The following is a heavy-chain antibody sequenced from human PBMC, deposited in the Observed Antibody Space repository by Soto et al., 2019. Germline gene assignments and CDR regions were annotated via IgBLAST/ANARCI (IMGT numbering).Heavy chain of an antibody. CDR3: ARDRSLVAAGKYYYNYMDV. V-gene: IGHV1-46*03. Sequence: ASVKVSCKASGYTFTSYYMHWVRQAPGQGLEWMGIINPSGGSTSYAQKFQGRVTMTRDTSTSTVYMELSSLRSEDTAVYYCARDRSLVAAGKYYYNYMDVWGKGTTVTVSS. J-gene: IGHJ6*03. CDR2: INPSGGST. D-gene: IGHD6-13*01. CDR1: GYTFTSYY.